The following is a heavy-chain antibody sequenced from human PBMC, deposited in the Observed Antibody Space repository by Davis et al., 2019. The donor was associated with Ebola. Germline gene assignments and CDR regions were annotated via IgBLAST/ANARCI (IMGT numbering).Heavy chain of an antibody. CDR2: ISGSSSTI. CDR3: AKLGGSSPQFDY. D-gene: IGHD6-6*01. J-gene: IGHJ4*02. CDR1: GITFSSYS. V-gene: IGHV3-48*01. Sequence: GESLKISCAASGITFSSYSMNWVRQAPGKGLEWVSYISGSSSTIYYADSVKGRFTISRDNSKNTLYLQMNSLRAEDTAVYYCAKLGGSSPQFDYWGQGTLVTVSS.